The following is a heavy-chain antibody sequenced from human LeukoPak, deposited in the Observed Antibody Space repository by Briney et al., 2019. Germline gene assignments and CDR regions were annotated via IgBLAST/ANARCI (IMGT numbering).Heavy chain of an antibody. J-gene: IGHJ3*02. Sequence: SETLSLTCAVSADSFSSHYWTWIRQPPGKGLEWIGYISYIGSTNYNPSLKSRVTISINTSKNQFSLKLSSVTAADTAVYYCARDLVTVTKGFDIWGQGTMVSVSS. CDR3: ARDLVTVTKGFDI. CDR1: ADSFSSHY. V-gene: IGHV4-59*11. CDR2: ISYIGST. D-gene: IGHD4-17*01.